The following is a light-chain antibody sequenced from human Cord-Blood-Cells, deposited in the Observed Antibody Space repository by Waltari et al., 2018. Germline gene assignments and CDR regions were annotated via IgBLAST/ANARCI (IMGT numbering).Light chain of an antibody. Sequence: QSALTQPASVSGSPGQSITISCTGTSSDVGGYNYVSWYQQHPGKAPKLRIYEVSNRPSGVSNGFSDSKSGNTASLTNSGLQAEDEADYYCSSYTSSSTYVFGTGTKVTVL. CDR3: SSYTSSSTYV. J-gene: IGLJ1*01. CDR2: EVS. CDR1: SSDVGGYNY. V-gene: IGLV2-14*01.